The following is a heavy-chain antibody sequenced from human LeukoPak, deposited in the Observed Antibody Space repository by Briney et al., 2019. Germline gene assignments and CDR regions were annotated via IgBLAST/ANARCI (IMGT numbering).Heavy chain of an antibody. J-gene: IGHJ4*02. CDR2: ISYDGSNK. V-gene: IGHV3-30-3*01. D-gene: IGHD3-3*01. Sequence: GGSLRLSCAASGFTFSSYAMHWVRQAPGKGLEWVAVISYDGSNKNYADSVKGRFTISRDNSKNTLYLQMNSLRAEDTAVYYCASYYDFWSGSPDYWGQGTLVTVSS. CDR3: ASYYDFWSGSPDY. CDR1: GFTFSSYA.